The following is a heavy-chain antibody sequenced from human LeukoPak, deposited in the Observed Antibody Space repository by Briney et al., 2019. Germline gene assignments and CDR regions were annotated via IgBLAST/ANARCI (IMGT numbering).Heavy chain of an antibody. J-gene: IGHJ4*02. Sequence: SQTLSLTCAISGDSVSSNSAAWNWIRQSPSRGLEWLGRTYYRSKWYNDYAVSVESRITINPDTSKNQFSLQLNSVTPEDTAVYYCARGLRGYGSGSYHFDYWGQGTLVTVSS. CDR1: GDSVSSNSAA. V-gene: IGHV6-1*01. CDR3: ARGLRGYGSGSYHFDY. D-gene: IGHD3-10*01. CDR2: TYYRSKWYN.